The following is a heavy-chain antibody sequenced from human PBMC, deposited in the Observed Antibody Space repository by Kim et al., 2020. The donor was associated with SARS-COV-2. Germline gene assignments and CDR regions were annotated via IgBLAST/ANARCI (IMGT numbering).Heavy chain of an antibody. Sequence: SETLSLTCTVSGGSISSYYWSWIRQPPGKGLEWIGHFYYSGSTNYNPSLKSRVTISVDTSKNQFSLKLNSVTAADTAVYYCARDYDSWGQGTLVTVSS. CDR2: FYYSGST. CDR1: GGSISSYY. CDR3: ARDYDS. V-gene: IGHV4-59*01. J-gene: IGHJ4*02.